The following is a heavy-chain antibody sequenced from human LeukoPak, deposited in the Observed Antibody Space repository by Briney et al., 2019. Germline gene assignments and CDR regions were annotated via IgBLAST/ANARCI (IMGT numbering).Heavy chain of an antibody. CDR2: IYYSGST. Sequence: SETLSLTCTVSGGSISSSSYYWGWIRQPPGKGLEWIGSIYYSGSTNYNPSLKSRVTISVDTSKNQFSLKLSSVTAADTAVYYCARATVTGWRLDAFDIWGQGTMVTVSS. CDR3: ARATVTGWRLDAFDI. V-gene: IGHV4-39*07. CDR1: GGSISSSSYY. D-gene: IGHD4-17*01. J-gene: IGHJ3*02.